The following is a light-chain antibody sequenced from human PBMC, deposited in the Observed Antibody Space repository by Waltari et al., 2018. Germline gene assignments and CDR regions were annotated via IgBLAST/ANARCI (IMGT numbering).Light chain of an antibody. CDR3: CSYTGSHSLV. V-gene: IGLV2-11*01. CDR1: SSDVGRYNY. CDR2: DCT. Sequence: QSALTQPHSVSGSPGQSVTISCTGTSSDVGRYNYVSWYQQRPGKAPKLLIHDCTKRPSGGPERFCGSKSGNTASLTISGVQAEDEADYYCCSYTGSHSLVFGGGTKLTVL. J-gene: IGLJ3*02.